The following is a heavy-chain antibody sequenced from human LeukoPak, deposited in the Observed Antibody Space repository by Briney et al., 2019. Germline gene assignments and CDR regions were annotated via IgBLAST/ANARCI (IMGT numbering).Heavy chain of an antibody. J-gene: IGHJ2*01. D-gene: IGHD1-14*01. CDR2: ISSSSSYI. CDR3: ARGFPDDDWHFDL. CDR1: GFTFSSYS. Sequence: GGSLRLSCAASGFTFSSYSMNWVRQAPGKGLEWVSSISSSSSYIYYADSVKGRFTISRDNAKNSLYLQMNSLRAEDTAVYYCARGFPDDDWHFDLWGRGTLVTVSS. V-gene: IGHV3-21*01.